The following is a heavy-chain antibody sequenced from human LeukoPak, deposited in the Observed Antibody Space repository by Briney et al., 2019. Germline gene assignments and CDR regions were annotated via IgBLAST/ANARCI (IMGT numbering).Heavy chain of an antibody. CDR1: GFTFSGSA. Sequence: GGSLRLSCAASGFTFSGSAMHWVRQAPGKGLEWVAFIRYDGSNKYYADSVKGRFTISRDNSKNTLYLQMNSLRGEDTAVYYCAKGHYGDYGGHSYYYMDVWGKGTTVTISS. V-gene: IGHV3-30*02. CDR2: IRYDGSNK. CDR3: AKGHYGDYGGHSYYYMDV. D-gene: IGHD4-17*01. J-gene: IGHJ6*03.